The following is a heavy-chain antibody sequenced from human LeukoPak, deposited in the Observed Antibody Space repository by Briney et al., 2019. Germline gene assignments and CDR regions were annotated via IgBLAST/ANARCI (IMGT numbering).Heavy chain of an antibody. V-gene: IGHV3-30*02. J-gene: IGHJ3*02. CDR1: GFIFTSYG. Sequence: PGGSLILSCAASGFIFTSYGMHWVREAPGRGLEWVAFIRFDGTRAYYADSVKGRFTVARDNSKNTLYLQMNSLRVEDTAVYYCAKFSVVMVNDAFDIWGQGTMVIVSS. CDR2: IRFDGTRA. CDR3: AKFSVVMVNDAFDI. D-gene: IGHD3-22*01.